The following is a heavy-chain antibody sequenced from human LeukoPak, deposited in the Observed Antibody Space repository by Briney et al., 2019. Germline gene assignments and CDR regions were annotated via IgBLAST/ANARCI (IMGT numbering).Heavy chain of an antibody. V-gene: IGHV3-23*01. CDR3: AKAFRYFDWLNY. CDR2: ISGSGGST. CDR1: GFTFSSYA. D-gene: IGHD3-9*01. Sequence: PGGSLRLSCAASGFTFSSYAVSWVRQAPGKGLEWVSAISGSGGSTYYADSVKGRFTISRDNSKNTLYLQMNSLRAEDTAVYYCAKAFRYFDWLNYWGQGTLVTVSS. J-gene: IGHJ4*02.